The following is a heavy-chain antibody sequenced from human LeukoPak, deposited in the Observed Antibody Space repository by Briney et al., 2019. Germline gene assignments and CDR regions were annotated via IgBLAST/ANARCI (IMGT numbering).Heavy chain of an antibody. CDR3: ARGRDYYDSSGYKDAFDI. CDR1: GASISSGSYY. J-gene: IGHJ3*02. D-gene: IGHD3-22*01. V-gene: IGHV4-61*02. Sequence: PSQTLSLTCTVSGASISSGSYYWSWIRQPAGKGLEWIGRIYTSGSTNYNPSLKSRVTISVDTSKNQFSLKLSSVTAADTAVYYCARGRDYYDSSGYKDAFDIWGQGTMATVSS. CDR2: IYTSGST.